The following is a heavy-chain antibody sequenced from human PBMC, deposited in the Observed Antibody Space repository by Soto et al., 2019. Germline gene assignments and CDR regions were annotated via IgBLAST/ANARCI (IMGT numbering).Heavy chain of an antibody. D-gene: IGHD2-15*01. CDR3: ARTPDIFCRGGRCHPSGYFQI. V-gene: IGHV4-4*02. J-gene: IGHJ1*01. Sequence: SETLSLTCAVSGGSISSSNWWSWVRQPPGKGLEWIGEIYHSGSTNYNPSLKSRVTISVDKSKNQVSLDLNSVTAADTAVYYCARTPDIFCRGGRCHPSGYFQIWGQGTLVTGSS. CDR1: GGSISSSNW. CDR2: IYHSGST.